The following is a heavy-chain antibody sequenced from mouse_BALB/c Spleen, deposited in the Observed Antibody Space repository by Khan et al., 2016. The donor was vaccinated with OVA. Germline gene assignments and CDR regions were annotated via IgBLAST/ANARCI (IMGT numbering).Heavy chain of an antibody. D-gene: IGHD2-3*01. CDR2: ISYSGST. Sequence: EVQLVESGPDLVKPSQSLSLTCTVTGYSITSDYAWNWIRQFPGNKLEWMGYISYSGSTNYNPALKSRISITRDTSKNQFFLQLNSVTTEDKATYYCARDGSRYNYAMDYGGQGTSVTVSS. CDR1: GYSITSDYA. CDR3: ARDGSRYNYAMDY. J-gene: IGHJ4*01. V-gene: IGHV3-2*02.